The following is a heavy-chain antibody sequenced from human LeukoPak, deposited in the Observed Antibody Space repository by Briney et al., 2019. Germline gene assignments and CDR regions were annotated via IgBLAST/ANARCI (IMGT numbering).Heavy chain of an antibody. CDR3: ARGHGDYRL. CDR2: INHSGST. Sequence: PSETLSLTCAVYGGSFSGYYWSWIRQPPGKGLEWIGEINHSGSTNYNPSLKSRVTISVDTSKNQFSLKLSSVTAADTAVYYCARGHGDYRLWGQGTLVTVSS. J-gene: IGHJ4*02. D-gene: IGHD4-17*01. V-gene: IGHV4-34*01. CDR1: GGSFSGYY.